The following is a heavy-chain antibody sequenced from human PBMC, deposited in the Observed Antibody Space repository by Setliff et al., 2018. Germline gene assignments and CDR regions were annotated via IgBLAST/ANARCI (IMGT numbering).Heavy chain of an antibody. D-gene: IGHD3-9*01. V-gene: IGHV3-7*01. CDR1: GFTFSSYW. Sequence: LSLTCAASGFTFSSYWMSWVRQAPGKGLEWVANIKQDGSEKYYADSVKGRFTISRDNAKNSVYLQMNSLRAEDTAVYYCARARTPTYDILTGYHHNSFFDYWGQGTLVTVSS. J-gene: IGHJ4*02. CDR2: IKQDGSEK. CDR3: ARARTPTYDILTGYHHNSFFDY.